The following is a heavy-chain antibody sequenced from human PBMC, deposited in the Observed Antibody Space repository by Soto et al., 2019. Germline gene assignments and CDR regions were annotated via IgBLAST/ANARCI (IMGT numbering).Heavy chain of an antibody. J-gene: IGHJ5*02. CDR2: IIPIFGTA. CDR3: ARGRFNIAIFGVVTFNWFDP. D-gene: IGHD3-3*01. Sequence: SVKVSCKASGGTFSRYAISWVRQAPGQGLEWMGGIIPIFGTANYAQKFQGRVTITADKSTSTAYMEPSSLRSEVTAVYYCARGRFNIAIFGVVTFNWFDPWGQGTLVTVSS. CDR1: GGTFSRYA. V-gene: IGHV1-69*06.